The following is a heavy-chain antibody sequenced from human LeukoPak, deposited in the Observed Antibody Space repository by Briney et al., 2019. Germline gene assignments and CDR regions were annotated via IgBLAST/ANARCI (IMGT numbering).Heavy chain of an antibody. CDR1: GYSFTNYG. J-gene: IGHJ4*02. D-gene: IGHD3-22*01. Sequence: GESLNISCKGSGYSFTNYGISWVRQMPGKGLEWMGRIDPSDSYSNYGPSFQGHVTISADRSISTAYLQWRSLKASDTAMYYCARQLDYYDKRDYWGQGTLVTAAS. CDR2: IDPSDSYS. V-gene: IGHV5-10-1*01. CDR3: ARQLDYYDKRDY.